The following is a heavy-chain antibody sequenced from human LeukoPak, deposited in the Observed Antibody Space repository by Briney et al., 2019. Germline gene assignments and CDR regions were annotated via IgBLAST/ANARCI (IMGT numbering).Heavy chain of an antibody. CDR1: GYXFTSYY. J-gene: IGHJ6*02. V-gene: IGHV1-46*01. CDR3: ASGSYYDILTGPYYYYGMDV. D-gene: IGHD3-9*01. Sequence: ASVKVSCKASGYXFTSYYMHWVRQAPGQGLEWMGIINPSGGSTSYAQKFQGRVTMTRDTSTSTVYMELSSLRSEDTAVYYCASGSYYDILTGPYYYYGMDVWGQGTTVTVSS. CDR2: INPSGGST.